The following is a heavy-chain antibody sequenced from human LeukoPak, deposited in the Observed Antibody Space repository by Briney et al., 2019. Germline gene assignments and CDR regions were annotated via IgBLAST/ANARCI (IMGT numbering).Heavy chain of an antibody. Sequence: GASVKVSCKVSGYTLTELSMHWVRQAPGKGLEWMGGFDPEDGETIYAQKFQGRVTMTEDTSTDTAYMELSSLRSEDTAVYYCATVLSILTPFDYWGQGTLVTVSS. J-gene: IGHJ4*02. CDR1: GYTLTELS. CDR2: FDPEDGET. CDR3: ATVLSILTPFDY. V-gene: IGHV1-24*01. D-gene: IGHD3-9*01.